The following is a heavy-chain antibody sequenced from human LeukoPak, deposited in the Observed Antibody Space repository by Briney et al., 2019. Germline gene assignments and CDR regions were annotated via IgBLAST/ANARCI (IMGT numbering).Heavy chain of an antibody. CDR1: GGTFSSYA. CDR3: ARDHSGWSYLADY. D-gene: IGHD6-19*01. CDR2: IIPILGIA. Sequence: SVKVSCKASGGTFSSYAISWVRQAPGQGLEWMGRIIPILGIANYAQKFQGRVTITADKSTSTAYMELSSLRSEDTAVYYCARDHSGWSYLADYWGQGTLVTVSS. V-gene: IGHV1-69*04. J-gene: IGHJ4*02.